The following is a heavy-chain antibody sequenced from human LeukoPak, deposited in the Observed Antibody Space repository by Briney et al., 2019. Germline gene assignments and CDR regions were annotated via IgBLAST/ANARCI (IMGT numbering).Heavy chain of an antibody. CDR2: IKQDGSEN. J-gene: IGHJ4*01. V-gene: IGHV3-7*01. CDR3: ARDRGNIAVAGIGLADY. CDR1: GFTFSSYW. D-gene: IGHD6-19*01. Sequence: GGSLRLSCAASGFTFSSYWMSWVRQAPGKGLEWVANIKQDGSENIHVDSRKGRFSLSRDNAKNSLYLQMNSLRAEDTAEYYGARDRGNIAVAGIGLADYWGQGTLVTVSS.